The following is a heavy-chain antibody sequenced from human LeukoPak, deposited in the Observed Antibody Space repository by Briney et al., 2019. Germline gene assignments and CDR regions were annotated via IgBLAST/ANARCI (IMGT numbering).Heavy chain of an antibody. V-gene: IGHV4-4*07. D-gene: IGHD3-22*01. CDR1: GGSISSYY. CDR3: ARDAPITMIVVASGYFDY. Sequence: SETLSLTCTVSGGSISSYYWSWIRQPAGKGLEWIGRIYTSGSTNYNPSLKSRVTMSVDTSKNQFSLKLSSVTAADTAVYYCARDAPITMIVVASGYFDYWGQGTLVTVSS. J-gene: IGHJ4*02. CDR2: IYTSGST.